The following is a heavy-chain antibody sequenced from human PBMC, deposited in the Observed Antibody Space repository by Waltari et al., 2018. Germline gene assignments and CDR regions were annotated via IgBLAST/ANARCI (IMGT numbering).Heavy chain of an antibody. CDR3: ATNYYDSSGYYYVDY. CDR1: GGTFSSYT. D-gene: IGHD3-22*01. V-gene: IGHV1-69*05. J-gene: IGHJ4*02. Sequence: QVQLVQSGAEVKKPGSSVKVSCKASGGTFSSYTISWVRPAPGQGLEWMGRIIPIFGTANYAQKFQGRVTITTDESTSTAYMELSSLRSEDTAVYYCATNYYDSSGYYYVDYWGQGTLVTVSS. CDR2: IIPIFGTA.